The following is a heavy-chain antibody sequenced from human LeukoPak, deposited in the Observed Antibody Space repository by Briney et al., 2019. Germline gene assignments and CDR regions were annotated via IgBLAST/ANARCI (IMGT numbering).Heavy chain of an antibody. CDR1: GYSISSGYY. J-gene: IGHJ4*02. CDR2: IYHSGST. CDR3: AREARDSYGSPFDY. Sequence: KPSETLSLTCTVSGYSISSGYYWGWIRQPPGKGLEWIGSIYHSGSTYYNPSLKSRVTISVDTSKNQFSLKLSSVTAADTAVYYCAREARDSYGSPFDYWGQGTLVTVSS. D-gene: IGHD5-18*01. V-gene: IGHV4-38-2*02.